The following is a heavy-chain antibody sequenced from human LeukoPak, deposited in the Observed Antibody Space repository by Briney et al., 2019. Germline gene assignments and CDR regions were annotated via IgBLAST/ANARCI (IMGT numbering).Heavy chain of an antibody. CDR3: AIGGYYDSSGYDI. D-gene: IGHD3-22*01. V-gene: IGHV1-45*02. CDR1: GYTFTSYD. J-gene: IGHJ4*02. Sequence: SVKVSCKASGYTFTSYDINWVRQAPGQALEWMGWITPFNGNTNYAQKFQDRVTITRDRSMSTAYMELSSLRSEDTAMYYCAIGGYYDSSGYDIWGQGTLVTVSS. CDR2: ITPFNGNT.